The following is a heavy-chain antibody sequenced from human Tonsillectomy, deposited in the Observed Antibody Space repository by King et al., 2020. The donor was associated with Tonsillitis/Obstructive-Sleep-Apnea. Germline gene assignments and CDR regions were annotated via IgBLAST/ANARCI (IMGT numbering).Heavy chain of an antibody. CDR1: GGSISSGGYY. J-gene: IGHJ6*02. V-gene: IGHV4-31*03. CDR2: IYYSGSP. Sequence: QLQESGPGLVKPSQTLFLTCTVSGGSISSGGYYWSWIRQLPGKGLEWIGYIYYSGSPYFNPSLKSRVTISVDTSKNQFSLKLSSVTAADTALDYCARGGYYDFYGLDVWGQGTTVTVSS. D-gene: IGHD3-3*01. CDR3: ARGGYYDFYGLDV.